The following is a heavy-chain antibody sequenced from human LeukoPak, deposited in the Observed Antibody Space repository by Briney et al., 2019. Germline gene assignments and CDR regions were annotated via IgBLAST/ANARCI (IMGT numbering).Heavy chain of an antibody. V-gene: IGHV1-18*01. J-gene: IGHJ5*01. CDR1: GYTFATYL. Sequence: ASVKISCKASGYTFATYLISWVRQAPGQGLEWMGRISAQSGNTNYARNVQGRASLATDAATGTAYMEQRSLRFDDTAIYYCARSDYYDSSGYDSWGQGTLVTVSS. CDR2: ISAQSGNT. D-gene: IGHD3-22*01. CDR3: ARSDYYDSSGYDS.